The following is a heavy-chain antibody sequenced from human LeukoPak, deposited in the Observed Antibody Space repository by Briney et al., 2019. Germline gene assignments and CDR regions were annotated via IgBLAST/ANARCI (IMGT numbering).Heavy chain of an antibody. D-gene: IGHD3-9*01. V-gene: IGHV3-23*01. CDR1: RFTFSSYA. CDR3: AKDTRYLGDAFDI. J-gene: IGHJ3*02. CDR2: ISGSGGST. Sequence: PGGSLRLSCAASRFTFSSYAMSWVRQAPGKGLEWVSAISGSGGSTYYADSVKGRFTISRDNSKNTLYLQMNSLRAEDTAVYYCAKDTRYLGDAFDIWGQGTMVTVSS.